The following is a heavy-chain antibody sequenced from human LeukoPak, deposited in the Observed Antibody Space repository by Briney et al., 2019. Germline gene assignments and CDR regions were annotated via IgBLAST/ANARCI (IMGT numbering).Heavy chain of an antibody. CDR2: INPNSGGT. D-gene: IGHD2-2*02. CDR1: GYTFTGYY. Sequence: GASVKVSCKASGYTFTGYYMHWVRQAPGQGLEWMGWINPNSGGTNYAQKFQGRVTMTRDTFISTAYMELSRLRSDDTAVYYCAREHCSSTSCYTAWFDPWGQGTLVTVSS. J-gene: IGHJ5*02. CDR3: AREHCSSTSCYTAWFDP. V-gene: IGHV1-2*02.